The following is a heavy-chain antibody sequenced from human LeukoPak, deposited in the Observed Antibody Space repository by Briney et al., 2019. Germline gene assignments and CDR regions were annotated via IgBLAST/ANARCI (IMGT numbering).Heavy chain of an antibody. D-gene: IGHD1-7*01. CDR3: ARIITGTTTAFDI. Sequence: PSETLSLTCTDPGGSISGYYWSWIRQPARKALEWIGRIYTSESTHYNPSIKSRVTMSVDTSKNQSSLKLSSVTAADTAVYYCARIITGTTTAFDIWGQGTMVTVSS. V-gene: IGHV4-4*07. CDR2: IYTSEST. CDR1: GGSISGYY. J-gene: IGHJ3*02.